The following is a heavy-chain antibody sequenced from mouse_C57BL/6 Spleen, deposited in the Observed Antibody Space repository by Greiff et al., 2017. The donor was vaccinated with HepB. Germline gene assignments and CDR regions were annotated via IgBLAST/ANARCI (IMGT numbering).Heavy chain of an antibody. CDR2: INPNNGGT. CDR3: ATGGNYVPKFAY. D-gene: IGHD2-1*01. J-gene: IGHJ3*01. CDR1: GYTFTDYY. Sequence: EVQLQQSGPELVKPGASVKISCKASGYTFTDYYMNWVKQSHGKSLEWIGDINPNNGGTSYNQKFKGKATLTVDKSSSTAYMELRSLTSEDSAVYYCATGGNYVPKFAYWGQGTLVTVSA. V-gene: IGHV1-26*01.